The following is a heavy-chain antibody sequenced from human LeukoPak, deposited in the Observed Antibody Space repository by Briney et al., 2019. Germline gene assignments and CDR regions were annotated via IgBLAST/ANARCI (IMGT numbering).Heavy chain of an antibody. D-gene: IGHD2-2*02. CDR3: AAAPILRGEGGEHYKYGMDV. CDR1: GFTFSSYAM. Sequence: GSLRLSCAASGFTFSSYAMTWVRQSPGKGLEWIAEIHNNGTRNYNPSLKSRVTISADTFKNHFSLIVTSLTAADTAVYYCAAAPILRGEGGEHYKYGMDVWGQGTTVIDS. CDR2: IHNNGTR. J-gene: IGHJ6*02. V-gene: IGHV4-34*08.